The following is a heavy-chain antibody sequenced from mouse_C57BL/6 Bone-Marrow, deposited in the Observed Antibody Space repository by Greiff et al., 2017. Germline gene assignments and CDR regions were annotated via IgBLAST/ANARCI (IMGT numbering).Heavy chain of an antibody. J-gene: IGHJ3*01. V-gene: IGHV1-61*01. D-gene: IGHD1-1*02. Sequence: QVQLQQPGAELVRPGSSVRLSCKASGYTFTSYWMGWVQQRPGQGLEWIGNIYPSDSETHYNQKFKDKATLTVDKSSSTAYMQLSSLTSEDSAVYYCARESKWSWLSYGGQGTLVTVSA. CDR3: ARESKWSWLSY. CDR2: IYPSDSET. CDR1: GYTFTSYW.